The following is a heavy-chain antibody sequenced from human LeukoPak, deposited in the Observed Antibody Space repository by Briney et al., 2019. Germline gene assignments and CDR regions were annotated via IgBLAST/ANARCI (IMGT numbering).Heavy chain of an antibody. V-gene: IGHV4-61*02. J-gene: IGHJ6*03. CDR2: IYTSGST. CDR1: GGSISSGSYY. D-gene: IGHD2/OR15-2a*01. CDR3: ARIVLPHSYYYYYYMDV. Sequence: SETLSLTCTVSGGSISSGSYYWSWIRQPAGKGLEWIGRIYTSGSTNYNPSLKSRVTTSLDTYKNQFSLKLRSVTAADTAVYYCARIVLPHSYYYYYYMDVWGKGTTVTISS.